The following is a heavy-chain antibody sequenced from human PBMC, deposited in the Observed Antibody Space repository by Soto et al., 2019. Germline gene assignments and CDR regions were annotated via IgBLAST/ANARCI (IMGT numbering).Heavy chain of an antibody. J-gene: IGHJ5*02. CDR1: GYTFTSYA. D-gene: IGHD2-15*01. Sequence: GASVKVSCKASGYTFTSYAMHWVRQAPGQRLEWMGWINAGNGNTKYSQKFQGRVTITRDTSASTAYMELSSLRSEDTAVYYCARDRGGGSARWFDPWGQGPLVTVSS. CDR2: INAGNGNT. CDR3: ARDRGGGSARWFDP. V-gene: IGHV1-3*01.